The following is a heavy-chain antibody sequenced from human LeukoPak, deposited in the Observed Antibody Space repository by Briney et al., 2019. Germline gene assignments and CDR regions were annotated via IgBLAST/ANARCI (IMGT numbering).Heavy chain of an antibody. Sequence: GGSLRLSCAASGFTFSSHAMHWVRQAPGKGLEWVAVISYDGSNKYYADSVKGRFTISRDNSKNTLYLQMNSLRAEDTVVYYCARERYRYQYFDSWGQGTLVTVSS. D-gene: IGHD5-18*01. J-gene: IGHJ4*02. CDR2: ISYDGSNK. CDR1: GFTFSSHA. V-gene: IGHV3-30-3*01. CDR3: ARERYRYQYFDS.